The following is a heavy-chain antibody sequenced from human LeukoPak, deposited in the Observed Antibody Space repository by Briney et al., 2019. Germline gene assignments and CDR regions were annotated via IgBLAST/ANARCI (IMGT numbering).Heavy chain of an antibody. CDR1: GFTFSSYA. D-gene: IGHD3-10*01. CDR3: AREGVYYYGSGSYPDY. Sequence: QAGGSLRLSCAASGFTFSSYAMSWVRQAPGKGLEWVSYISSSSSTIYYADSVKGRFTISRDNAKNSLYLQMNSLRAEDTAVYYCAREGVYYYGSGSYPDYWGQGTLVTVSS. J-gene: IGHJ4*02. V-gene: IGHV3-48*01. CDR2: ISSSSSTI.